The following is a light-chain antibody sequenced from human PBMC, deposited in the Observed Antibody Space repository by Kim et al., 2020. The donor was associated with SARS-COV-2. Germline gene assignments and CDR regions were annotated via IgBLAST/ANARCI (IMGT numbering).Light chain of an antibody. CDR3: CSYAGSYTFV. CDR1: SSDVGSYNY. Sequence: QSVTISCTGTSSDVGSYNYVSWYQHHPGKAPILIIYDVSKRPSEVPDRFSGSRSDNTASLTISRVQADDEADYYCCSYAGSYTFVFGTGTKVTVL. J-gene: IGLJ1*01. V-gene: IGLV2-11*01. CDR2: DVS.